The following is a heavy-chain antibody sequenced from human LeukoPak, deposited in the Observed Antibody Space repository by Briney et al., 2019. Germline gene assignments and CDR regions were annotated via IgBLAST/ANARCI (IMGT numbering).Heavy chain of an antibody. CDR2: IYYSGST. CDR3: ARGFDRVAYYFDY. V-gene: IGHV4-30-2*01. J-gene: IGHJ4*02. Sequence: PSETLSLTCAVSGGSINSGSYYWTWIRQPPGKGLEWIGYIYYSGSTYYNPSLKSRVTISVDRSKNQFSLRLSSVTAADTAVYYCARGFDRVAYYFDYWGQGTLVTVSS. CDR1: GGSINSGSYY. D-gene: IGHD3-9*01.